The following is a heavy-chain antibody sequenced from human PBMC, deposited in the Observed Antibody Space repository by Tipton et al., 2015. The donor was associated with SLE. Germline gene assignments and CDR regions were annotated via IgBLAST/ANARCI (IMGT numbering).Heavy chain of an antibody. CDR3: ARHPGASFDF. CDR1: GGSLNNHF. V-gene: IGHV4-4*07. Sequence: TLSLTCTVSGGSLNNHFCSWIRQSAGKGLEWIGRVSPSGGTNYNPSLKSRVTMSVDTSRNQFSLNLSSLTAADTAVYYCARHPGASFDFWGQGILVTVSS. J-gene: IGHJ4*02. CDR2: VSPSGGT.